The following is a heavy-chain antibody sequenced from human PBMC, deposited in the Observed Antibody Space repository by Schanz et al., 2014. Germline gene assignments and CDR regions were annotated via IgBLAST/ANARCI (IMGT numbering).Heavy chain of an antibody. CDR2: INTGSNYI. CDR3: ARVALPGYSSPRDAFDI. J-gene: IGHJ3*02. D-gene: IGHD5-18*01. V-gene: IGHV3-11*06. Sequence: VQLAESGGGLVQPGGSLRLSCAASGFSFSDYYMSWIRQAPGKGLEWISFINTGSNYINYADSVKGRFTISRDNFKGALYLQMSSLRAEDTAVYYCARVALPGYSSPRDAFDIWGQGTMVTVSS. CDR1: GFSFSDYY.